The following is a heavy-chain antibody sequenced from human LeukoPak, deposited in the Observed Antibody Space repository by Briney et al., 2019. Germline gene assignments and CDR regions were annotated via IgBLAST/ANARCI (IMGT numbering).Heavy chain of an antibody. CDR3: AREYCSGGSSYHDY. CDR2: IKQDGSEK. J-gene: IGHJ4*02. V-gene: IGHV3-7*01. D-gene: IGHD2-15*01. CDR1: GFTFSSYW. Sequence: GGSLRLSCAASGFTFSSYWMSWVRQAPGKGLEWVANIKQDGSEKYYVDSVKGRFTISRDNAKNSLYLQMNSLRAEDTAVYYCAREYCSGGSSYHDYWGQGTLVTVSS.